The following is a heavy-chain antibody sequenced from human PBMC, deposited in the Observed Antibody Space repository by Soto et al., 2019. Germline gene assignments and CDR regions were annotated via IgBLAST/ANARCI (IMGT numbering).Heavy chain of an antibody. CDR2: ISAFNGNT. D-gene: IGHD3-10*01. V-gene: IGHV1-18*04. Sequence: QVQLVQSGAEVKRPWASVKVSCKASNYMFGSYGITWVRQAPGQGPEWMGWISAFNGNTKYPQNLQGRVTMTTDTSTATAYMELRALRSDDSAMYFCARDGGYGAGSYLDYWGQGTLVTVSS. CDR3: ARDGGYGAGSYLDY. J-gene: IGHJ4*02. CDR1: NYMFGSYG.